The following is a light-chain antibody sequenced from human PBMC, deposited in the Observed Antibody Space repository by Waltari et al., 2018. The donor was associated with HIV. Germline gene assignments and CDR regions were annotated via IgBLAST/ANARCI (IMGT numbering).Light chain of an antibody. CDR1: SSDVGGSKY. J-gene: IGLJ3*02. Sequence: QSALTQPPSASGSPGQSVTISCTVTSSDVGGSKYVSWYQQHPGKAPKLMIYEVNKRPSGVPDRFSGSKSANTASLTVSGLQADDEADYYCNSYAGSNNWVFGGGTKLTVL. CDR3: NSYAGSNNWV. V-gene: IGLV2-8*01. CDR2: EVN.